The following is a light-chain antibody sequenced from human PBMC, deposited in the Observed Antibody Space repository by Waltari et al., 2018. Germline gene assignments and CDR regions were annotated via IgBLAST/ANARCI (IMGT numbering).Light chain of an antibody. CDR3: QHYGSSPYT. Sequence: EIVLTQSPGTLSLSPGARATLSCRASQSVSNNYLAWYQQQPGQAPRLLIFDASSRAHGIPDRFRGSGSGTDFTLTISRLEPEDFVVYYCQHYGSSPYTFGQGTKLE. V-gene: IGKV3-20*01. J-gene: IGKJ2*01. CDR1: QSVSNNY. CDR2: DAS.